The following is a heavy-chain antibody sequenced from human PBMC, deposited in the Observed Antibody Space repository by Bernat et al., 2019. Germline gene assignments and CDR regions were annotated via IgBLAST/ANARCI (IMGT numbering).Heavy chain of an antibody. D-gene: IGHD6-6*01. CDR2: INHSGGT. CDR3: ARMTHRRAPYGSSYD. Sequence: QVQLQQWGAGLLKPSETLSLTCAVYGGSFSGYYWSWIRQPPGKGLEWIGEINHSGGTNYNPSLKSRVTISVDTSKNQFSLKLSSVTAADTAVYYCARMTHRRAPYGSSYDWGQGTLVTVSS. J-gene: IGHJ4*02. CDR1: GGSFSGYY. V-gene: IGHV4-34*01.